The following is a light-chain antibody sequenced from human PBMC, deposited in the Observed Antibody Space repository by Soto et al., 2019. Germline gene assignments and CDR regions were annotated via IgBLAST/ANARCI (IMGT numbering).Light chain of an antibody. CDR2: GAS. V-gene: IGKV3-20*01. CDR1: QSVSSSY. CDR3: QRYGSSLYT. Sequence: ESVLTQSPGTLSLSPGERATLSCRASQSVSSSYLAWYQQKPGQAPRLLIYGASSRATGIPDRFSGSGSGTDFTLTISRLEAEDFAVYYCQRYGSSLYTVGQGTKLEIK. J-gene: IGKJ2*01.